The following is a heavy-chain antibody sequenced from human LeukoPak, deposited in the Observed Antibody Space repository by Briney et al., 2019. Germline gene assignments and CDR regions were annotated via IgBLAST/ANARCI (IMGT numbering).Heavy chain of an antibody. V-gene: IGHV3-11*01. Sequence: GGSLRLSCAASGFTFSDYYMSWIRQAPGKGLEWFSYISSSGSTIYYADSVKGRFTISRDNAKNSLYLQMNSLRAEDTAVYYCARVDSGYCSSTSCYGGYNWFDPWGQGTLVTVSS. D-gene: IGHD2-2*01. CDR1: GFTFSDYY. CDR3: ARVDSGYCSSTSCYGGYNWFDP. CDR2: ISSSGSTI. J-gene: IGHJ5*02.